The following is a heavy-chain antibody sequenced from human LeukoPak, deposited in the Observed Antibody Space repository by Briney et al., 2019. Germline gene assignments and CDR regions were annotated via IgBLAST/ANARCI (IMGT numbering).Heavy chain of an antibody. J-gene: IGHJ6*04. V-gene: IGHV3-48*03. CDR2: ISSSGSTI. D-gene: IGHD3-10*02. CDR3: AELGITMIGGV. CDR1: GFTFSSYE. Sequence: GGSLRLSCAASGFTFSSYEMNWVRQAPGKGLEWVSYISSSGSTIYYADSVKGRFTISRDNAKNSLYLQMNSLRAKDTAVYYCAELGITMIGGVWGKGTTVTISS.